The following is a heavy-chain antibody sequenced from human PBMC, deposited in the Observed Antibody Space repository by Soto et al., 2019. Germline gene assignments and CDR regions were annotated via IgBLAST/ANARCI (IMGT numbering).Heavy chain of an antibody. CDR2: ISGSGVST. V-gene: IGHV3-23*01. J-gene: IGHJ4*02. Sequence: GGSLRLSCAASGFTFSSYVMSWVRQAPGKGLEWVSGISGSGVSTYYADSVKGRFTISRDNSKNTLYLQMNSLRAEDTAVYYCAKGSFQYSGSGYFHYWGQGTLVTVSS. CDR3: AKGSFQYSGSGYFHY. D-gene: IGHD3-10*01. CDR1: GFTFSSYV.